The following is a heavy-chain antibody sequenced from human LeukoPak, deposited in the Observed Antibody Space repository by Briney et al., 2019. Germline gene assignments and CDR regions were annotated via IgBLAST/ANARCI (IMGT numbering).Heavy chain of an antibody. CDR3: AREVGWFDP. CDR2: INHSGST. V-gene: IGHV4-34*01. CDR1: GGSFSGYY. J-gene: IGHJ5*02. Sequence: SETLSLTCAVYGGSFSGYYWSWIRQPPGKGLEWIGEINHSGSTNYNPSLKSRVTISADTSKNQFSLKLSSVTAADTAVYYCAREVGWFDPWGQGTLVTVSS.